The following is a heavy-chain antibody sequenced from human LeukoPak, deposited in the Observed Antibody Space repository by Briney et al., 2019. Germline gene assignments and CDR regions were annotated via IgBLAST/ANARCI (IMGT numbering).Heavy chain of an antibody. V-gene: IGHV4-61*09. D-gene: IGHD6-19*01. J-gene: IGHJ3*02. CDR3: ARPYTSDYRGAFDI. Sequence: SETLSLTCTVSGGSISSGSYYWSWIRQPAGKRLEWIGHIYRSGSTNYNPSLKSRVTISVDTSKNQFSLKLSSVTAADTAVYYCARPYTSDYRGAFDIWGQGTMVTVSS. CDR2: IYRSGST. CDR1: GGSISSGSYY.